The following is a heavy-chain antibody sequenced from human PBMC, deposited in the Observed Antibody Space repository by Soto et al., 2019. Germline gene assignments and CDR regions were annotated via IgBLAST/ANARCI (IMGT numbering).Heavy chain of an antibody. CDR3: AGEQTEYYPNSGDYSLDY. D-gene: IGHD2-21*01. CDR1: GYTFITYG. J-gene: IGHJ4*02. Sequence: QVQLVQSGAEVKEPGASVKVSCKASGYTFITYGMNWVRQAPGQGLEWMGWISTGNGDTKYADRLQGRVTMTTDTTTGKAYMKTSSLRSNDPTVYYSAGEQTEYYPNSGDYSLDYWGQGTLVTVSS. CDR2: ISTGNGDT. V-gene: IGHV1-18*01.